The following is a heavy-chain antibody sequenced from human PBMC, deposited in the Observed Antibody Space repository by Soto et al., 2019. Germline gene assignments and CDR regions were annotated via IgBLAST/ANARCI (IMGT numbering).Heavy chain of an antibody. J-gene: IGHJ4*02. CDR2: INPSGGRT. CDR3: ARGLIYDSSGYYFDY. CDR1: GSTLPTYK. V-gene: IGHV1-46*01. D-gene: IGHD3-22*01. Sequence: ASVKVSGKASGSTLPTYKMHWVRQPLGEGVEWMGIINPSGGRTRYAQKFQGRVTMTRDTSTSTVYMELSSLRSEDTAVYYCARGLIYDSSGYYFDYWGQGTLVTVSS.